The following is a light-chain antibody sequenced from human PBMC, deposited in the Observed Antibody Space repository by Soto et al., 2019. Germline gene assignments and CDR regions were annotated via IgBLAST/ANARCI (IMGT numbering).Light chain of an antibody. CDR3: QQYNNWPLVT. V-gene: IGKV1-5*03. CDR1: QSISKW. Sequence: DIQMTQSPSSLSASVGDRVTITCRASQSISKWVAWYQQKPGTAPKLLIYGASNLEGGVPSRFSGSGSGTEFTLTISSLQSEDFALYYCQQYNNWPLVTFGGGTKVDIK. J-gene: IGKJ4*01. CDR2: GAS.